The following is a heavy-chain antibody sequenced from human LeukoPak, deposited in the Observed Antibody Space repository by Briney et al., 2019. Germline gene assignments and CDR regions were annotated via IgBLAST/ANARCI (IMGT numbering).Heavy chain of an antibody. Sequence: GGSLRLSCAASGFTFSSYSMNWVRQAPGKGLEWVSSISSSSSYIYYADSVKGRFTISRDNANNSLYLQMNSLRAEDTAVYYCARQTGSGLFILPGGQGTLVTVSS. CDR1: GFTFSSYS. D-gene: IGHD3/OR15-3a*01. J-gene: IGHJ4*02. CDR2: ISSSSSYI. V-gene: IGHV3-21*01. CDR3: ARQTGSGLFILP.